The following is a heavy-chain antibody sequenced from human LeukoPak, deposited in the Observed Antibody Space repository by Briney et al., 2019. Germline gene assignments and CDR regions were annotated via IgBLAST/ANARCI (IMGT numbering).Heavy chain of an antibody. Sequence: GGSLRLSCAASGFTVSSNYMNWVRQAPGKGPEWVANIKQDGSEKYCGLCEGPITISRDNAETSLHLQMNSLRAEDTAVYYCARGGNHGDYWYFDLWGRGTLVTVSS. CDR2: IKQDGSEK. V-gene: IGHV3-7*01. J-gene: IGHJ2*01. CDR1: GFTVSSNY. CDR3: ARGGNHGDYWYFDL. D-gene: IGHD4-17*01.